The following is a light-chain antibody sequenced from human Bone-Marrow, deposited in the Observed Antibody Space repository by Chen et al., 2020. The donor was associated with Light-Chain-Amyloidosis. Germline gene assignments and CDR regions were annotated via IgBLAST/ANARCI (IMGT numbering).Light chain of an antibody. J-gene: IGLJ3*02. CDR3: AAWDDSLNGRWV. V-gene: IGLV1-44*01. CDR1: SSNIGSNT. CDR2: SNN. Sequence: QSVLTQPPSASGTPGQRATISCSGSSSNIGSNTVNWYQQLPGTAPKLLIYSNNQRPSGVPDRFSGSKSGTSASLAISGLQSEDEADYYCAAWDDSLNGRWVFGGGTKLTVL.